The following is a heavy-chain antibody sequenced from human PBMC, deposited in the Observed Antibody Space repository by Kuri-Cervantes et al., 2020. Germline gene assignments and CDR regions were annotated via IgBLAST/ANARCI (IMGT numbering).Heavy chain of an antibody. CDR3: ARDANCVGACSPYFDY. Sequence: GESLKISYAASGFTVSSNYMSWVRRAPGKGLEWVSVIYSGGSTYYADSVKGRFTISRDNAKNSLYLQMNSLRVDDTGIYYCARDANCVGACSPYFDYWGQGIMVTVSS. CDR2: IYSGGST. J-gene: IGHJ4*02. V-gene: IGHV3-53*01. D-gene: IGHD1-1*01. CDR1: GFTVSSNY.